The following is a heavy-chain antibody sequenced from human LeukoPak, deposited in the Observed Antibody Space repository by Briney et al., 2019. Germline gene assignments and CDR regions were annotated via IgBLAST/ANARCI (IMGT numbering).Heavy chain of an antibody. CDR2: ISSSGSTI. CDR3: ARVLYSSWFDP. CDR1: GFTFSDYY. V-gene: IGHV3-11*04. D-gene: IGHD6-13*01. J-gene: IGHJ5*02. Sequence: GGSLRLSCAASGFTFSDYYMSWIRQAPGEGLEWVSYISSSGSTIYYADSVKGRFTISRDNAKNSLYLQMNSLRAEDTAVYYCARVLYSSWFDPWGQGTLVTVSS.